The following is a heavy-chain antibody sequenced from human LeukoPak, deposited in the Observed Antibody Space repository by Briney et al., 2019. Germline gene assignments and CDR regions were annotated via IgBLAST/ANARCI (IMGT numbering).Heavy chain of an antibody. J-gene: IGHJ4*02. CDR2: INTDASST. D-gene: IGHD3-3*01. Sequence: QPGGSLRLSCAASGFTFSSYWMHWVRQTPGKGLVWVSRINTDASSTSYADSVKGRFTISRDNAKNTLYLQMNSLRAEDTAVFYCARAVRWRMEYYFDYWGQGALVTVSS. CDR3: ARAVRWRMEYYFDY. V-gene: IGHV3-74*01. CDR1: GFTFSSYW.